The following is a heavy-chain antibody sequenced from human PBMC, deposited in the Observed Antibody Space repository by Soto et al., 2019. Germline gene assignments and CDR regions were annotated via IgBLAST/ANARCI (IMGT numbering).Heavy chain of an antibody. CDR1: GYTFTSYG. D-gene: IGHD3-22*01. Sequence: GASVKVSCKASGYTFTSYGISWVRQAPGQGLEWMGWISAYNGNTNYAQKLQGRVTMTRDPSTSTAYMELSRLRSDDTAVYYCAREKYYYDSSGYLVYWGQGTLVTVSS. V-gene: IGHV1-18*01. CDR2: ISAYNGNT. J-gene: IGHJ4*02. CDR3: AREKYYYDSSGYLVY.